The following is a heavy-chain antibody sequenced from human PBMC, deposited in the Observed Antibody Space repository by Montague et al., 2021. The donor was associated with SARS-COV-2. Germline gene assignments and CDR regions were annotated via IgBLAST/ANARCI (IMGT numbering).Heavy chain of an antibody. CDR1: GGSFSGYY. Sequence: SETLSLTCAVYGGSFSGYYWSWIRQPPGKGLEWIGEINHSGSTNYNPSLKSRVTISVDTSKNQFSLKLSSVTAADTAVYYCARGEAGIIMIVVAVPGWFDPCGQGTLVTVSS. CDR2: INHSGST. D-gene: IGHD3-22*01. CDR3: ARGEAGIIMIVVAVPGWFDP. J-gene: IGHJ5*02. V-gene: IGHV4-34*01.